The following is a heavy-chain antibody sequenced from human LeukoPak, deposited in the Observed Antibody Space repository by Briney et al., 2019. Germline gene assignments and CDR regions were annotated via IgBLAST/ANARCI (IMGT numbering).Heavy chain of an antibody. CDR2: MNPNSGNT. D-gene: IGHD6-13*01. V-gene: IGHV1-8*01. J-gene: IGHJ6*03. Sequence: ASVKVSCKASGYTFTSYDINWVRQATGQGLEWMGWMNPNSGNTGYAQKFQGRVTMTRNTSISTAYMELSSLRSEDMAVYYCARVSSSWYRYYYYMDVWGKGTTVTVSS. CDR3: ARVSSSWYRYYYYMDV. CDR1: GYTFTSYD.